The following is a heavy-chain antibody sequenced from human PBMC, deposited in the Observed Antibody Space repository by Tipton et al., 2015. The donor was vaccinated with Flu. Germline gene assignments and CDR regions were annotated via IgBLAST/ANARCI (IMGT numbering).Heavy chain of an antibody. CDR1: GGSISSSSYY. Sequence: TLSLTCTVSGGSISSSSYYWGWIRQPPGKGLEWIGSIYYSGSTYYNPSLKSRVTISVDTSKNQFSLKLSSVTAADTAMYYCASGNTATDYWGQGTLVTVSS. CDR2: IYYSGST. V-gene: IGHV4-39*01. D-gene: IGHD5-18*01. CDR3: ASGNTATDY. J-gene: IGHJ4*02.